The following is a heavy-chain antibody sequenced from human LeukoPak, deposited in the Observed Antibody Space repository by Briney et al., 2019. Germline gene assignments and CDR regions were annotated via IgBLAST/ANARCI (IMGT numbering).Heavy chain of an antibody. J-gene: IGHJ4*02. V-gene: IGHV3-30-3*01. CDR3: AKEGDLVGVTYYFDY. CDR1: GFTFSSYA. D-gene: IGHD1-26*01. CDR2: ISYDGSNK. Sequence: GGSLRLSCAASGFTFSSYAMHWVRQAPGKGLEWVAVISYDGSNKYYADSVKGRFTISRDNSKNTLYLQMNSLRAEDTAVYYCAKEGDLVGVTYYFDYWGQGTLVTVSS.